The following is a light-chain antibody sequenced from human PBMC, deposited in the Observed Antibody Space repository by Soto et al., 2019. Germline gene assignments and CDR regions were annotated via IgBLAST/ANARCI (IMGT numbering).Light chain of an antibody. Sequence: EIVLTQSPGTLSLSPGERATLSCRASQSINSRYLAWYQQKPGQAPRLLIYGASSRATGIPDGLSGSGSGTDFTLTISRLEPEDFAVYYCQQFGSSPGCTFGPGTKVDIK. CDR2: GAS. J-gene: IGKJ3*01. CDR1: QSINSRY. V-gene: IGKV3-20*01. CDR3: QQFGSSPGCT.